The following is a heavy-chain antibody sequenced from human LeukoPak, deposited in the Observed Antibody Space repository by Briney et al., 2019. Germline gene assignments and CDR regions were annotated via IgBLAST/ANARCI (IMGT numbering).Heavy chain of an antibody. CDR2: IYTSGST. J-gene: IGHJ4*02. CDR3: ARGTLRFLEWSPDY. Sequence: SSQTLSLTRTVSGGSISSGSYYWSWIRRPAGKGLEWIGRIYTSGSTNYNPSLKSRVTISVDTSKNQFSLKLSSVTAADTAVYYCARGTLRFLEWSPDYWGQGTLVTVSS. D-gene: IGHD3-3*01. V-gene: IGHV4-61*02. CDR1: GGSISSGSYY.